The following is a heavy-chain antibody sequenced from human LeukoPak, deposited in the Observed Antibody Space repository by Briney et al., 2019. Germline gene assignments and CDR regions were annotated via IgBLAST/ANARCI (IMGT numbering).Heavy chain of an antibody. J-gene: IGHJ5*02. CDR1: GYSISSGYY. Sequence: SETLSLTCAVSGYSISSGYYWGWIRQPPGKGLEWIGSIYHSGSTYYNPSLKSRVTISVDTSKTQFSLKLSSVTAADTAVYYCARHYGSGSYYTLNWFDPWGQGTLVTVSS. V-gene: IGHV4-38-2*01. CDR2: IYHSGST. CDR3: ARHYGSGSYYTLNWFDP. D-gene: IGHD3-10*01.